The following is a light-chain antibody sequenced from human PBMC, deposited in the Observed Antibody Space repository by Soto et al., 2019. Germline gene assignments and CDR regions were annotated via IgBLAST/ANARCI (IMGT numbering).Light chain of an antibody. Sequence: QSALTQPASVSGSPGQSITISCTGTSSDVGGYNFVSWYQHHPDKVPKLMIYDVITPPSGVSYRFSGSKSDNTASRTISGLPAEHEADYYCSSYTSSSTPVVFGGGTQLTV. CDR3: SSYTSSSTPVV. CDR2: DVI. CDR1: SSDVGGYNF. J-gene: IGLJ2*01. V-gene: IGLV2-14*03.